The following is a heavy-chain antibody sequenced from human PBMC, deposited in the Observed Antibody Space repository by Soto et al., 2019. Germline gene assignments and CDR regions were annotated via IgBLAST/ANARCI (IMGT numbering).Heavy chain of an antibody. D-gene: IGHD3-22*01. V-gene: IGHV4-31*03. J-gene: IGHJ4*02. CDR2: IYYSGST. CDR1: GGSISSGGYY. Sequence: QVQLQESGPGLVKPSQTLSLTCTVSGGSISSGGYYWSWIRQHPGKGLEWIGYIYYSGSTYYNPSLKSRVPISVDTSKNQFSLKLSSVTAADTAVYYCARDSGDSSGYYYVDYWGQGTLVTVSS. CDR3: ARDSGDSSGYYYVDY.